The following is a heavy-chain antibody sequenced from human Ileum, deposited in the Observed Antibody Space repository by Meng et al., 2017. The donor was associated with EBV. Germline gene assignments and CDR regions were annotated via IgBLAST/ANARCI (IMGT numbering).Heavy chain of an antibody. CDR1: GDSISSNNW. CDR3: ASGRDYAWHS. CDR2: IYHSGST. D-gene: IGHD4-17*01. V-gene: IGHV4-4*02. Sequence: VQLQESGPGLVTPSGTLSLTCAVSGDSISSNNWWSWVRQPPGKGLEWIGEIYHSGSTNYNPSFKSRVTMSVDKSKNQISLNLSSVTAADTAVYYCASGRDYAWHSWGRGTLVTVSS. J-gene: IGHJ4*02.